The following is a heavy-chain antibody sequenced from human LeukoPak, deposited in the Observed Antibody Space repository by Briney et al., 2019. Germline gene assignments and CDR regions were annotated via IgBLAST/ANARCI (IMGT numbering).Heavy chain of an antibody. J-gene: IGHJ4*02. D-gene: IGHD5-24*01. CDR2: MYTSGST. CDR3: ARHRSKWLQSSFDY. Sequence: SQTLSLTCTVSGGSISSGSYYWSWIRQPAGQGLEYIGRMYTSGSTNYNPSLKSRVTISVDTSKNQFSLKLSSVTAADTAVYYCARHRSKWLQSSFDYWGQGTLITVSS. CDR1: GGSISSGSYY. V-gene: IGHV4-61*02.